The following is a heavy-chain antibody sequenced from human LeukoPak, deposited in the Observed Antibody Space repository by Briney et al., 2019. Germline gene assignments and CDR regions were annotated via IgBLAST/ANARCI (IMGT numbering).Heavy chain of an antibody. CDR1: GFTFSSYA. CDR3: AKAGHGSGSYQSY. CDR2: ISYDGSNK. J-gene: IGHJ4*02. D-gene: IGHD3-10*01. Sequence: PGGSLRLSCAASGFTFSSYAMHWVRQAPGKGLEWVAVISYDGSNKYYADSVKGRFTISRDNSKNTLYLQMNSLRAEDTAVYYCAKAGHGSGSYQSYWGQGTLVTVSS. V-gene: IGHV3-30-3*01.